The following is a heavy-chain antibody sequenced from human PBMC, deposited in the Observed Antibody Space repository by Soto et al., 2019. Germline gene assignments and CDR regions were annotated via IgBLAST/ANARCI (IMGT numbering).Heavy chain of an antibody. J-gene: IGHJ4*02. D-gene: IGHD5-12*01. CDR3: ARQNPLSGYGYGLGGYYFDY. V-gene: IGHV4-39*01. CDR1: GCSSTSRNYY. Sequence: KPXEALSLTCAVAGCSSTSRNYYWGWIRQPPGKGLEWIGNIYYSGSTSYNPSLKSRVTISVDTSKNQLSLRLSSVTAADTAVYYCARQNPLSGYGYGLGGYYFDYWGQGNLVTVSS. CDR2: IYYSGST.